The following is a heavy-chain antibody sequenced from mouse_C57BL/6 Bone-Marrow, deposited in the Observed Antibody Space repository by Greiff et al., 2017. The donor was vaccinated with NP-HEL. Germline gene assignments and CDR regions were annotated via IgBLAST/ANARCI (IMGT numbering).Heavy chain of an antibody. CDR1: GYTFTDYN. V-gene: IGHV1-22*01. CDR2: INPNHVGP. Sequence: VQLQQSGPELVKPGASVKMSCKASGYTFTDYNMHWVKQSHGKSLEWLGYINPNHVGPSSHQKFTGQATLTVNKSSSTAYMELRSLTSEDSAVYYCARGVWVVYFDVWGTGTTVTVSS. J-gene: IGHJ1*03. D-gene: IGHD4-1*01. CDR3: ARGVWVVYFDV.